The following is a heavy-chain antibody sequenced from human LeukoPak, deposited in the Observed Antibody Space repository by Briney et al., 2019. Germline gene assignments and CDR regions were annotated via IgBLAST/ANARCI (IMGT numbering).Heavy chain of an antibody. CDR2: INPSSGST. V-gene: IGHV1-46*01. D-gene: IGHD5-18*01. CDR3: ARVLGAHRYGSIDH. CDR1: GYTFTTYY. Sequence: ASVKVSCKSSGYTFTTYYMHWVRQAPGQGLEWMGIINPSSGSTSYAQKFQGRVTMTRDTSTSTVYMELSSLRSEDTAIYYCARVLGAHRYGSIDHWGQGTLVTVSS. J-gene: IGHJ4*02.